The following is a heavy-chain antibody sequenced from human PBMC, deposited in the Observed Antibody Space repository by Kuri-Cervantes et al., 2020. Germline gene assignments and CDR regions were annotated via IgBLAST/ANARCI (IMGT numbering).Heavy chain of an antibody. Sequence: GGSLRLSCAASGFTFDDYGMSWVRQAPGKGLEWASGISWNSGSIGYADSVKGRFTISRDNAKNSLYLQMNSLRAEDTALYYCAKDTYSGYDWVFDYWGQGTLVTVSS. J-gene: IGHJ4*02. D-gene: IGHD5-12*01. CDR3: AKDTYSGYDWVFDY. CDR1: GFTFDDYG. V-gene: IGHV3-9*01. CDR2: ISWNSGSI.